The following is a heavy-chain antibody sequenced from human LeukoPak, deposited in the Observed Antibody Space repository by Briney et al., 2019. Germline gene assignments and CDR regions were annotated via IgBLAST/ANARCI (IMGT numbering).Heavy chain of an antibody. D-gene: IGHD1-26*01. CDR1: GFTFSTYW. Sequence: GGSLRLSCAVSGFTFSTYWMSWVRQAPGKGLEWVANINKDGSDKYYVASVKGRFTISRDNAKNSLYLRMNSLRAEDTAVYYCARDEGGSYNYFWGQGTLVTVSS. CDR2: INKDGSDK. J-gene: IGHJ4*02. CDR3: ARDEGGSYNYF. V-gene: IGHV3-7*01.